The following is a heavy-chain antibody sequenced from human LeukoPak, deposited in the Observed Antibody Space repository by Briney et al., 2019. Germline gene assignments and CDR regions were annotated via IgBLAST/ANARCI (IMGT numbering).Heavy chain of an antibody. CDR3: ARGGGLGDY. D-gene: IGHD3-16*01. Sequence: LETLSLTCAVYGGSFSGYYWSWIRQPPGKGLEWIGEINHSGSTNYNPSLKSRVTISVDTSKNQFSLKLSSVTAADTAVYYCARGGGLGDYWGQGTLVTVSS. CDR1: GGSFSGYY. V-gene: IGHV4-34*01. J-gene: IGHJ4*02. CDR2: INHSGST.